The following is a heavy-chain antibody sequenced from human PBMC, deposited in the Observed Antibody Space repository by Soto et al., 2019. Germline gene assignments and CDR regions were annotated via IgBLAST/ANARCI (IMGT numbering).Heavy chain of an antibody. D-gene: IGHD6-19*01. CDR1: GFAFSSYG. CDR3: AKEVGASVKAVLGFFYYGVDV. CDR2: ISHDGSIY. Sequence: SLRLSCAASGFAFSSYGIHWVRQAPGKGLEWVAVISHDGSIYSYADSVAGRLDISRDNSKSMVYVDMISLRPDDTAVYYCAKEVGASVKAVLGFFYYGVDVWGQGATVTVSS. J-gene: IGHJ6*02. V-gene: IGHV3-30*18.